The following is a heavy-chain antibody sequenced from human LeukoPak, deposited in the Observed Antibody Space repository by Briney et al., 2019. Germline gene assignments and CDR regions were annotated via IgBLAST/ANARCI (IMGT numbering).Heavy chain of an antibody. CDR3: ARDPRMYYYDSSGWGAHAFDF. V-gene: IGHV1-18*01. CDR2: ISAYNGNT. J-gene: IGHJ3*01. D-gene: IGHD3-22*01. Sequence: ASVKVSCKASGYTFTSYGISWVRQAPGQGLEWMGWISAYNGNTNYAQKLQGRVTMTTDTSTSTAYMELRSLRSDDTAVYYCARDPRMYYYDSSGWGAHAFDFWGQGTMVTVSS. CDR1: GYTFTSYG.